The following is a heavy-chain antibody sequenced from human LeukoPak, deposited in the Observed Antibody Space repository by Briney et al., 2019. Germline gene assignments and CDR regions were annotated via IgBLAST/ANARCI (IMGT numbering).Heavy chain of an antibody. CDR2: INHSGST. Sequence: PSETLSLTCAVYGGSFSGYYWSWIRQPPGKGLEWIGEINHSGSTNYNPSLKSPVTISVDTSKNQFSLKLSSVTAADTAVYYCARNVPDTAMVPRFDYWGQGTLVTVSS. J-gene: IGHJ4*02. CDR3: ARNVPDTAMVPRFDY. V-gene: IGHV4-34*01. D-gene: IGHD5-18*01. CDR1: GGSFSGYY.